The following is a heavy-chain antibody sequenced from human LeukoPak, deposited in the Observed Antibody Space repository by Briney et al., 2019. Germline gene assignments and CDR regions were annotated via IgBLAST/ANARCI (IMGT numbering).Heavy chain of an antibody. D-gene: IGHD2-15*01. CDR2: ISSSSSTI. CDR3: AANLGYCSGGSCFSWFDP. V-gene: IGHV3-48*01. CDR1: GFTFSSYG. J-gene: IGHJ5*02. Sequence: PGGSLRLSCAASGFTFSSYGMTWVRQAPGKGLEWVSYISSSSSTIYYADSVKGRFTISRDNAKNSLYLQLNSLRAEDTAVYFCAANLGYCSGGSCFSWFDPWGQGTLVTVSS.